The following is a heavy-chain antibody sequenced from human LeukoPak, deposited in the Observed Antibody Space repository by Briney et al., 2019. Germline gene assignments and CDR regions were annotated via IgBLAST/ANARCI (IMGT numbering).Heavy chain of an antibody. J-gene: IGHJ4*02. Sequence: GGSLRLSCAASGFTFSSYAMSWVRQAPGKGLEWVSAISGSGGSTCYADSVKGRFTISRDNSKNTLYLQMNSLRAEDTAVYYCAKDEWGVVPAANFDYWGQGTLVTVSS. CDR3: AKDEWGVVPAANFDY. V-gene: IGHV3-23*01. CDR2: ISGSGGST. CDR1: GFTFSSYA. D-gene: IGHD2-2*01.